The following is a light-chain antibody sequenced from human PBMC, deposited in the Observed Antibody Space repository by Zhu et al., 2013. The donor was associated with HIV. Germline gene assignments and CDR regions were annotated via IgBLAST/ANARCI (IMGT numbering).Light chain of an antibody. CDR3: GAWDTSLSSWV. CDR2: GNS. V-gene: IGLV1-40*01. J-gene: IGLJ3*02. Sequence: QSVLTQPPSVSGAPGQRVTISCTGSSSNMGAPYDVHWYNHIPGTAPKLLIYGNSNRPSGVPDRFSGSKSGTSATLGVTGLQTGDEADYYCGAWDTSLSSWVFGGGTRLTVL. CDR1: SSNMGAPYD.